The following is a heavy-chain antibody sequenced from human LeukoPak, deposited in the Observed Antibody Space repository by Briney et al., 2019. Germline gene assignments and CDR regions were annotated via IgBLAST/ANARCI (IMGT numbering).Heavy chain of an antibody. V-gene: IGHV1-69*02. J-gene: IGHJ4*02. D-gene: IGHD2-21*02. CDR2: IIPILGIA. CDR1: GGTFSSYT. Sequence: ASVKVSCKASGGTFSSYTISWVRQAPGQGLEWMGRIIPILGIANYAQKFQGRVTITADKSTSTAYMELSSLRSEDTAVYYCASSRGIVVVTASGYPYYFDYWGQGTLVTVSS. CDR3: ASSRGIVVVTASGYPYYFDY.